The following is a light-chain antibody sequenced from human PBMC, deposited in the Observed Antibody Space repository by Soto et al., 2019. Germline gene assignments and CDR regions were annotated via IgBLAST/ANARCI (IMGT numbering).Light chain of an antibody. CDR2: DAS. Sequence: EIVLKQSPATLSLSPWERATLSCMASASVSGYLAWYQQKPGQAPRLLIYDASNRATGIPARFSGSGSGTDFTLTISSLEPEDFAVYYCQQRSNWLTFGGGTKVDIK. CDR1: ASVSGY. J-gene: IGKJ4*01. CDR3: QQRSNWLT. V-gene: IGKV3-11*01.